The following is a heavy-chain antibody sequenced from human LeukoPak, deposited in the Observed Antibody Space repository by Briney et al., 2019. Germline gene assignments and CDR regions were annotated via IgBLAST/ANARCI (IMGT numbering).Heavy chain of an antibody. J-gene: IGHJ3*01. V-gene: IGHV3-7*01. CDR1: GFTFGSYW. D-gene: IGHD1-26*01. Sequence: TGGSLRLSCAASGFTFGSYWMSWVRQAPGKGLEWVANIKEDGSEKHYVDSMKGRFTISRDNAKNSLYLQMNSLRAEDTAVYYCARLVGATTSWGQGTMVTVSS. CDR2: IKEDGSEK. CDR3: ARLVGATTS.